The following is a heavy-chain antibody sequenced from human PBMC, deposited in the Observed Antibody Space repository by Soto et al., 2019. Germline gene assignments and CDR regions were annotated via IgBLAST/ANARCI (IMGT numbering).Heavy chain of an antibody. J-gene: IGHJ4*02. Sequence: QITLKESGPTLVKPTQTLTLTCTFSGFSLSTSGVGVGWIRQPPGKALEWLALIYWDDYEHYRPSLRSRLTISKDTSKNQVVLTMTNMDPVDTATYYCAHWRIAVAALDYWGQGTPVTVSS. D-gene: IGHD6-19*01. CDR1: GFSLSTSGVG. CDR2: IYWDDYE. V-gene: IGHV2-5*02. CDR3: AHWRIAVAALDY.